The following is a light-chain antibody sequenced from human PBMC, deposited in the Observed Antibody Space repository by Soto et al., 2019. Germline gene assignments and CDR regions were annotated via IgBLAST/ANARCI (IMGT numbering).Light chain of an antibody. CDR1: QSVSSNY. Sequence: PGERATLSCRASQSVSSNYLAWYQQKPGQAPRLLIYGASSRATGIPDRFSGSGSGTDFTLTISRLEPEDFAVYYCQQYGRSPWTFGQGTKVEIK. V-gene: IGKV3-20*01. CDR3: QQYGRSPWT. J-gene: IGKJ1*01. CDR2: GAS.